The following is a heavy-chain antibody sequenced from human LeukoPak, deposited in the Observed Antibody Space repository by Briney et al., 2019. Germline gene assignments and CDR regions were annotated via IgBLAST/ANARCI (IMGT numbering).Heavy chain of an antibody. CDR3: AKDLTPQPANAWFDP. J-gene: IGHJ5*02. D-gene: IGHD2-2*01. CDR1: GFTFSSYA. CDR2: ISWSGGTT. Sequence: PGGSLRPSCAAYGFTFSSYAMSWVRHSPEKGLEWVSGISWSGGTTYYADSVKGRFTISRDNSKNTVYLQMNSLRAEDSAVYYCAKDLTPQPANAWFDPWGQGTLVTVSS. V-gene: IGHV3-23*01.